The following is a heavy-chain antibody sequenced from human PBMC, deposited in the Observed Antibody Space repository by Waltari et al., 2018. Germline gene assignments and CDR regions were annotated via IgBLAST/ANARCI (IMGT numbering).Heavy chain of an antibody. D-gene: IGHD2-15*01. CDR1: GFTVSRTY. CDR2: IYSGGST. V-gene: IGHV3-53*01. CDR3: ARVVNYYYYYMDV. Sequence: EVQLVESGGGLIQPGGSLRLSCAASGFTVSRTYMSWVRQAPGKGLEWVSVIYSGGSTYYADSVKGRFTISRDNSKNTLYLQMNSLRAEDTAVYYCARVVNYYYYYMDVWGKGTTVTVSS. J-gene: IGHJ6*03.